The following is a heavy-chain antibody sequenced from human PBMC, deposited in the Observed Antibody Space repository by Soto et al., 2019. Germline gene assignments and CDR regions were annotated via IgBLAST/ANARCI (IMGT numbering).Heavy chain of an antibody. CDR1: GFTFSSYG. J-gene: IGHJ4*02. Sequence: PGGSLRLSCVASGFTFSSYGMHWVRQAPGKGLEWVAVISYDGSNKYFADSVKGRFTISRDSSKNTMYLQMNSLRAEDTAVYYCAKGAYYYDSSGYYYVFDLRGQRSPVTGSS. V-gene: IGHV3-30*18. D-gene: IGHD3-22*01. CDR3: AKGAYYYDSSGYYYVFDL. CDR2: ISYDGSNK.